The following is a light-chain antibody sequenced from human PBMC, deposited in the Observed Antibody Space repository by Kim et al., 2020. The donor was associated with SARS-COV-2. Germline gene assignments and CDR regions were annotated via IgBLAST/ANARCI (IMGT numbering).Light chain of an antibody. CDR3: TSYAGSNNLDV. V-gene: IGLV2-8*01. Sequence: QPVTITCTGTSSDIGAYKNVSWYQQHPGKAPKLMIYEVNRRPSGVPDRFSGSKSGNTASLTVSGLQAEDEADYYCTSYAGSNNLDVFGTGTKVTVL. J-gene: IGLJ1*01. CDR2: EVN. CDR1: SSDIGAYKN.